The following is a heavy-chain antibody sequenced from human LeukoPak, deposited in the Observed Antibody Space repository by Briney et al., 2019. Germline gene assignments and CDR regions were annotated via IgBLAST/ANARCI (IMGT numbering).Heavy chain of an antibody. CDR1: GGSFSGYY. V-gene: IGHV4-34*01. J-gene: IGHJ3*02. Sequence: SETLSLTCAVYGGSFSGYYRSWIRQPPGKGLEWIGEINHSGSTNYNPSLKSRVTISVDTSKNQFSLKLSSVTAADTAVYYCARWKNLVVVPAARRAFDIWGQGTMVTVSS. D-gene: IGHD2-2*01. CDR3: ARWKNLVVVPAARRAFDI. CDR2: INHSGST.